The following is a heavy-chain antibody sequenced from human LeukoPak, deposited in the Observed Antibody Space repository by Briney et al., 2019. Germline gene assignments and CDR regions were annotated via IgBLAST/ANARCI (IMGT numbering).Heavy chain of an antibody. Sequence: SETLSLTCSVSGASITTYYWGWIRQPPGKGLEWIAYIHYSGSTSYNPSLKSRLTISLDTSKNQFSLKLSSVTAADTAVYHCARLDGNWNYFDYWGQGTPVTVSS. CDR3: ARLDGNWNYFDY. D-gene: IGHD1-20*01. V-gene: IGHV4-59*08. J-gene: IGHJ4*02. CDR1: GASITTYY. CDR2: IHYSGST.